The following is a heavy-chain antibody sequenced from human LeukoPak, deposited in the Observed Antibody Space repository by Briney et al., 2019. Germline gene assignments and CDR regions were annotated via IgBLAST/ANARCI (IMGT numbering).Heavy chain of an antibody. V-gene: IGHV3-49*04. CDR2: IRSKAYGGTT. CDR3: TRSRDAFDI. Sequence: GGSLRLSCTASGFTFGDYAMSWVRQAPGKGREWVGFIRSKAYGGTTEYAASVKGRFTISRDDSKSIAYLQMNSLKTEDTAVYYCTRSRDAFDIWGQGTMVTVSS. CDR1: GFTFGDYA. J-gene: IGHJ3*02.